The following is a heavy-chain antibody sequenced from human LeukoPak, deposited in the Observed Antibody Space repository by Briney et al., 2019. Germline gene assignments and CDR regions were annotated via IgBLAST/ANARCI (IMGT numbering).Heavy chain of an antibody. V-gene: IGHV3-33*01. CDR1: GFTFSSYG. Sequence: PGRSLRLSCAASGFTFSSYGMHWVRQAPGRGLEWVAVIWYDGSNKYYADSVKGRFTISRDNSKNTLYLQMNSLRAEDTAVYYCASEGGHGSSSLGAFDIWGQGTMVTVSS. CDR3: ASEGGHGSSSLGAFDI. D-gene: IGHD6-6*01. CDR2: IWYDGSNK. J-gene: IGHJ3*02.